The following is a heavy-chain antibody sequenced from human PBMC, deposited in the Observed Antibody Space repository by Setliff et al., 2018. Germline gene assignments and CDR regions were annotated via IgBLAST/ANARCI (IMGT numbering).Heavy chain of an antibody. V-gene: IGHV7-4-1*02. J-gene: IGHJ6*03. CDR1: GYTLNNYA. Sequence: ASVKVSCKASGYTLNNYAMNWVRQAPEQGFEWMGWINTKTGNPTYAQDFTGRLVFSLDTSVSTAYLQISSLKAEDTAVYYCARASRFGTIVYKGYYYMDVWGKGTTSPSP. CDR2: INTKTGNP. D-gene: IGHD3-10*01. CDR3: ARASRFGTIVYKGYYYMDV.